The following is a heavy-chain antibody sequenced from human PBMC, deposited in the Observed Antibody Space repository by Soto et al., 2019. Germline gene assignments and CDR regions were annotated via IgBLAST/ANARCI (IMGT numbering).Heavy chain of an antibody. D-gene: IGHD3-10*01. CDR1: GFTFSNYG. CDR3: ARSGYNYGPTSYLQH. Sequence: QVQVVESGGGVVHPGRSLRLSCAASGFTFSNYGMHWVRQAPGKGLEWVALISYDGSNQYFADSVQGRFTISRDNSENTLYLQMNSLRIEDTAVYFCARSGYNYGPTSYLQHWGQGTLVTVSS. J-gene: IGHJ1*01. V-gene: IGHV3-30*03. CDR2: ISYDGSNQ.